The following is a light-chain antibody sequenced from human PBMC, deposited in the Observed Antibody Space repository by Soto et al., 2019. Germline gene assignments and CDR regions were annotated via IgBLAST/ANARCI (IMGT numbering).Light chain of an antibody. J-gene: IGKJ1*01. CDR1: QSVSSSY. V-gene: IGKV3D-20*02. Sequence: LWPQSPGTLSLSPGERATPSCRARQSVSSSYLAWYQQKPGQAHRLIISGASTRATGIPARFSGSGSATEFTLTISRLQAEDSAVYVCQQFTNWQTWTVGHEHKVDIK. CDR2: GAS. CDR3: QQFTNWQTWT.